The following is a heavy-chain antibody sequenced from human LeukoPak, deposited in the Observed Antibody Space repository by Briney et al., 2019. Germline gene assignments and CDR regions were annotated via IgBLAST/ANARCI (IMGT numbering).Heavy chain of an antibody. Sequence: SETLSLTCTVSGGSISSSSYYWGWIRQPPGKGLEWIGSIYYSGSTYYNPSLKSRVTISVDTSKNQFSLKLSSVTAADTAVYYCAPLSTIFGVVYYMDVWGKGTTVTVSS. CDR2: IYYSGST. CDR1: GGSISSSSYY. CDR3: APLSTIFGVVYYMDV. D-gene: IGHD3-3*01. J-gene: IGHJ6*03. V-gene: IGHV4-39*01.